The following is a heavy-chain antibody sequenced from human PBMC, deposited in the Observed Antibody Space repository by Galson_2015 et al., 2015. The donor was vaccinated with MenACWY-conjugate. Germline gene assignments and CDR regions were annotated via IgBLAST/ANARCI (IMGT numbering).Heavy chain of an antibody. D-gene: IGHD1/OR15-1a*01. CDR2: ISESSSTI. J-gene: IGHJ1*01. V-gene: IGHV3-48*01. Sequence: SLRLSCAASGFTFSSYSMNWVRQAPGEGLEWVSYISESSSTIVYADSVKGRFTISRDNAKNSLYLQMNSLRAEDTAVYYCASRARTSRNRQYCQHWGQGTLVTVSS. CDR3: ASRARTSRNRQYCQH. CDR1: GFTFSSYS.